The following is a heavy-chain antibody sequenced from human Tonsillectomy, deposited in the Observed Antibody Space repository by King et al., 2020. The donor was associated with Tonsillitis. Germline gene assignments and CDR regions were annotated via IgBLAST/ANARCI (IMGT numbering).Heavy chain of an antibody. V-gene: IGHV3-53*04. D-gene: IGHD2-21*02. CDR2: MYSGGST. CDR3: ATGNRWGLDY. CDR1: GFTVISNS. Sequence: VQLVESGGRLVQAGGSLRLSCAASGFTVISNSVSWVRQAPGKGLEWVSIMYSGGSTYYADSVKGRFTISRDNSKNTLYLQVNSLRAEDTAVYYCATGNRWGLDYWGQGTLVTVSS. J-gene: IGHJ4*02.